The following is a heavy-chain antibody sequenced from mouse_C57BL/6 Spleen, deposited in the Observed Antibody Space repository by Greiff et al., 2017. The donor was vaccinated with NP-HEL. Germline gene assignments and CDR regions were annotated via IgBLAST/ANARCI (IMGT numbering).Heavy chain of an antibody. Sequence: VQLQQSGPGLVQPSQCLSITCTVSGFSLTSYGVHWVRQSPGKGLEWLGVIWSGGSTDYNAAFISRLSISKDNSKSQVFFKMNSLQADDTAIYYCARNYGSSSHCYFDVWGTGTTVTVSS. J-gene: IGHJ1*03. CDR2: IWSGGST. CDR1: GFSLTSYG. D-gene: IGHD1-1*01. V-gene: IGHV2-2*01. CDR3: ARNYGSSSHCYFDV.